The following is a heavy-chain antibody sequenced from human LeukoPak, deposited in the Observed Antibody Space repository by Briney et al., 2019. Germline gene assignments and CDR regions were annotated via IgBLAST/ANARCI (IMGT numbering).Heavy chain of an antibody. CDR1: GFTFSSYS. J-gene: IGHJ4*02. Sequence: PGGSLRLSCAASGFTFSSYSMNWVRQAPGKGLEWVSSISSSSSYIYYADSVKGRFTISRDNAKNSLCLQMNSLRAEDTAVYYCVRAVAGEFDYWGQGTLVTVSS. CDR2: ISSSSSYI. V-gene: IGHV3-21*01. CDR3: VRAVAGEFDY. D-gene: IGHD6-19*01.